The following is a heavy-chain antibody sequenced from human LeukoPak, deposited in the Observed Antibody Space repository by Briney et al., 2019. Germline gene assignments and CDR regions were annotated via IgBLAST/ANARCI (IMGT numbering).Heavy chain of an antibody. J-gene: IGHJ5*02. CDR2: IYYSGTT. Sequence: PSETLSLTCPVSGGSISSYYWSWIQQPPGKGLEWIGFIYYSGTTGFNPSLKSRVSISVDTSKNQFSLKLTSVTAADTAVYYCAGGPDYYGSGSYYSWGQGTLVTVSS. CDR1: GGSISSYY. CDR3: AGGPDYYGSGSYYS. V-gene: IGHV4-59*01. D-gene: IGHD3-10*01.